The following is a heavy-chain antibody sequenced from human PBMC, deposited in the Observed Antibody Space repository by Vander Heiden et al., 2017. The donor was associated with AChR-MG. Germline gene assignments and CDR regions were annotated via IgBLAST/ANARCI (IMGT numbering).Heavy chain of an antibody. V-gene: IGHV1-8*01. J-gene: IGHJ6*02. CDR3: ASLNSSYYYYYGMDV. CDR2: MNPNSGNT. CDR1: GYTCTSYD. Sequence: QVQLVQSGAEVKKPGASVKGSCKASGYTCTSYDINWVRQATGQGLEWMGWMNPNSGNTGYAQKFQGRVTMTRNTSISTAYMELSSLRPEDTAVYYCASLNSSYYYYYGMDVWGQGTTVTVSS. D-gene: IGHD5-18*01.